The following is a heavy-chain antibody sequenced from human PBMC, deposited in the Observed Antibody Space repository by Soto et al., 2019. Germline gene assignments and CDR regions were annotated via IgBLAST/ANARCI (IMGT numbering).Heavy chain of an antibody. CDR1: GYTFTSYV. CDR3: ARPGKYYYGSGSPYYYGMDV. V-gene: IGHV1-18*04. Sequence: ASVKVSCKASGYTFTSYVVSWVRQAPGEGLEWMGWISGYNGNTNYAQKLQGRVTITTDTSTSTAYMELRSLRSDDTAVYYCARPGKYYYGSGSPYYYGMDVWGQGITVTVSS. D-gene: IGHD3-10*01. CDR2: ISGYNGNT. J-gene: IGHJ6*02.